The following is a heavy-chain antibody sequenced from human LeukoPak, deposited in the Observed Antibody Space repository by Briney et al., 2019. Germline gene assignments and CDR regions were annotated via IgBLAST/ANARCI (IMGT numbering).Heavy chain of an antibody. Sequence: GGSLRLSCAASGFSFRNYGMHWVRQSPGKGLEWVAFIRYDGWNKYYADSVKGRLTVSRDNSKDTVNLQMNSLKVEDTAVYYCARGFGVLREGAFDIWGQGTMVTVSS. D-gene: IGHD3-3*01. J-gene: IGHJ3*02. CDR2: IRYDGWNK. CDR1: GFSFRNYG. V-gene: IGHV3-30*02. CDR3: ARGFGVLREGAFDI.